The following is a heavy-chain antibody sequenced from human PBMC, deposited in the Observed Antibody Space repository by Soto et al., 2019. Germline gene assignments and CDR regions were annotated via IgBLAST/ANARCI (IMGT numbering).Heavy chain of an antibody. V-gene: IGHV3-23*01. CDR2: ISASSSTT. CDR1: GFTFSSYA. CDR3: AKYSSGWYHPFDY. J-gene: IGHJ4*02. Sequence: GGSLSLSCAASGFTFSSYAMSWVRQAPGKGLEWVSAISASSSTTYYADSVKGRFTISRDNSKNTLYLQMTSLRAEDTAVYYCAKYSSGWYHPFDYWGQGTLVTVSS. D-gene: IGHD6-19*01.